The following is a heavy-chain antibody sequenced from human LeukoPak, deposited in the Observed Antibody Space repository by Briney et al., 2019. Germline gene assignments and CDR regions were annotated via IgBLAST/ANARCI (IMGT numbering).Heavy chain of an antibody. J-gene: IGHJ3*02. Sequence: ASVKVSCKASGGTFSSYAISWVRQAPGQGLEWMGRIIPILGIANYAQKFQGRVTITADKSTSTAYMELSSLRSEDTAVYYCARPRYYYGSGRTPGAFDIWGQGTMVTVSS. CDR3: ARPRYYYGSGRTPGAFDI. V-gene: IGHV1-69*04. D-gene: IGHD3-10*01. CDR1: GGTFSSYA. CDR2: IIPILGIA.